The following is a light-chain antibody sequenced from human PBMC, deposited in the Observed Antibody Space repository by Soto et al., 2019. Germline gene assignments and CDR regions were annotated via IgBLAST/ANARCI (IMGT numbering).Light chain of an antibody. CDR1: QSISSW. Sequence: DIQMTQSPSTLSASVGDRVTITCRASQSISSWLAWYQQKPGKALKLLIYDASSLESGVPSRFSGSGSGTEFTLTISSLQPDDFATYYCQQYNSYSWTCGQGTKVDIK. CDR3: QQYNSYSWT. J-gene: IGKJ1*01. CDR2: DAS. V-gene: IGKV1-5*01.